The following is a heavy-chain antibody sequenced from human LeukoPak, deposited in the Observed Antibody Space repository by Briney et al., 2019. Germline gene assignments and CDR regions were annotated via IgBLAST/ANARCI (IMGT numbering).Heavy chain of an antibody. J-gene: IGHJ4*02. CDR1: GGSISSGGYY. V-gene: IGHV4-61*08. D-gene: IGHD2-2*02. Sequence: SETLSLTCPVSGGSISSGGYYWSWIRQHPGKGLEWIGYIYYSGSTYYNPSLKSRVTISVDTSKNQFSLKLSSVTAADTAVYYCARGALVVPAAIRLDYWGQGTLVTVSS. CDR3: ARGALVVPAAIRLDY. CDR2: IYYSGST.